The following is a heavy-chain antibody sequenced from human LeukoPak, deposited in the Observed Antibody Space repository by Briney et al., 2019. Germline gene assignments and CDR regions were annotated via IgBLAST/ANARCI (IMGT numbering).Heavy chain of an antibody. CDR2: INHSGST. V-gene: IGHV4-34*01. Sequence: PSETLSLTCAVYGGSFSGYYWSWIRQPPGKGLEWIGEINHSGSTNYNPSLKSRVTTSVDTSKNQFSLKLSSVTAADTAVYYCARRKYYYKFDPWGQGTLVTVSS. J-gene: IGHJ5*02. CDR1: GGSFSGYY. D-gene: IGHD3-10*01. CDR3: ARRKYYYKFDP.